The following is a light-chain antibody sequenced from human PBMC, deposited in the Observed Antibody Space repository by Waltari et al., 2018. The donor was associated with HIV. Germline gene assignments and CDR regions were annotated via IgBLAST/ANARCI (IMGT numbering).Light chain of an antibody. V-gene: IGKV3-15*01. CDR3: QQYNKWPRGT. J-gene: IGKJ4*01. CDR1: QSVSSY. CDR2: GAS. Sequence: VMTQSPATLSASPRERATLSCRASQSVSSYLAWYQQKPGQAPRLLIYGASTRVTGVPARFSGSGSGTEFTLTISSLQSEDFAVYYCQQYNKWPRGTFGGGTKVEVK.